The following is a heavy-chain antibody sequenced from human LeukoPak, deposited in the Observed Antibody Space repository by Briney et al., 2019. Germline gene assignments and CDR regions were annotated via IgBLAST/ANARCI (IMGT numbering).Heavy chain of an antibody. V-gene: IGHV3-48*03. Sequence: GSLRLSCAASGFTFSSYEMNWVRQAPGKVLEWVSYISSSGSTIYYADSVKGRFTISRDNAKNSLYLQMNSLRAEDTAVYYCARGHRSFGEAVGYFDYWGQGTLVTVSS. CDR1: GFTFSSYE. CDR2: ISSSGSTI. D-gene: IGHD3-10*01. J-gene: IGHJ4*02. CDR3: ARGHRSFGEAVGYFDY.